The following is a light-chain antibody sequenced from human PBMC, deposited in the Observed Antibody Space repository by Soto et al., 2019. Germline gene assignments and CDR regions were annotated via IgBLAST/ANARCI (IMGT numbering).Light chain of an antibody. CDR3: QSYDSSLSASVV. CDR1: SSNIGDGYD. Sequence: QSVLTQPPSVSGAPGQRVTISCTGSSSNIGDGYDVHWYQQLPGTAPKLLIYGNNNRPSGVPDRFSGSKSGTSASLAITGLQAEDEADYYCQSYDSSLSASVVFGGGTKLTVL. J-gene: IGLJ2*01. CDR2: GNN. V-gene: IGLV1-40*01.